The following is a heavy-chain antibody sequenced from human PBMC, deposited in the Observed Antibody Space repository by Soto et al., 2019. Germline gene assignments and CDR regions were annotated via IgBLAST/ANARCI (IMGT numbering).Heavy chain of an antibody. CDR2: ISGSGGST. Sequence: EVQLLESGGGLVQPGGSLRLSCAASGFTFSSYAMSWVRQAPGKGLEWVSAISGSGGSTYYADSVKGRFTISRDNSKNTLYLQMNSLRAEDTAVYYCAKDQGWGHSSDHYFDYWGQGTLVTVSS. V-gene: IGHV3-23*01. J-gene: IGHJ4*02. CDR1: GFTFSSYA. D-gene: IGHD6-19*01. CDR3: AKDQGWGHSSDHYFDY.